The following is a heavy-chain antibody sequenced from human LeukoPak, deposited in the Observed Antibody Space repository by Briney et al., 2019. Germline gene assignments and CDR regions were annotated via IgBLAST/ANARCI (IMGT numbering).Heavy chain of an antibody. CDR1: GYTFTSYD. J-gene: IGHJ3*02. V-gene: IGHV1-8*01. Sequence: ASVKVSCKASGYTFTSYDINWVRQATGQGLEWMGWMNPNSGNTGYAQKFQGRVTMTRNTSISTAYIELSSLRSEDTAVYYCARGSGRSYAFDIWGQGTMVTVSS. CDR2: MNPNSGNT. CDR3: ARGSGRSYAFDI.